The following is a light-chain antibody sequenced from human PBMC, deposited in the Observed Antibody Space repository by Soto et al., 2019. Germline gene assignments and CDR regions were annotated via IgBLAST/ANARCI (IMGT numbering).Light chain of an antibody. V-gene: IGKV1-12*01. CDR1: QDISSW. CDR2: AAS. J-gene: IGKJ4*01. CDR3: QQGDSFPFT. Sequence: IQMTQSPSSVSASVGDRVTITCRASQDISSWVAWYQQKPGKAPKLLISAASSLQSGVPRRFSGSGSGTDFTLIISSLQPEDFATYFCQQGDSFPFTFGGGTKV.